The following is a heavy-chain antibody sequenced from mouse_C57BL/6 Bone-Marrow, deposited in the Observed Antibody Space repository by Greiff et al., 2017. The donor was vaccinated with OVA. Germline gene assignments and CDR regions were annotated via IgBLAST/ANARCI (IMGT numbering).Heavy chain of an antibody. CDR3: ARDYYGSSPRAMDY. V-gene: IGHV5-4*01. D-gene: IGHD1-1*01. J-gene: IGHJ4*01. CDR2: ISDGGSYT. CDR1: GFTFSSYA. Sequence: EVQVVESGGGLVKPGGSLKLSCAASGFTFSSYAMSWVRQTPEKRLEWVATISDGGSYTYYPDNVKGRFTISRDNAKNNLYLQMSHLKSEDTAMYYCARDYYGSSPRAMDYWGQGTSVTVSS.